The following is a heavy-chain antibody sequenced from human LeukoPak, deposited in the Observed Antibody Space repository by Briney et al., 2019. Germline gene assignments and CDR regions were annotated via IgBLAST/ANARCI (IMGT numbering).Heavy chain of an antibody. Sequence: PGGSLRLSCAASGFTFSSYGMNWVRQAPGKGLEWVANIKQDGSEKYYVDSVKGRFTISRDNAKNSLYLQMNSLRAEDTAVYYCARGRGLMDVWGQGTTVTVSS. V-gene: IGHV3-7*03. CDR2: IKQDGSEK. CDR1: GFTFSSYG. CDR3: ARGRGLMDV. D-gene: IGHD3-16*01. J-gene: IGHJ6*02.